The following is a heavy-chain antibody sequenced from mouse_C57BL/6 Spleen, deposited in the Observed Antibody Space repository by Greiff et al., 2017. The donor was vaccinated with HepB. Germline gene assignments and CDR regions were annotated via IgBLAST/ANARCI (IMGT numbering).Heavy chain of an antibody. CDR2: IDPETGGT. CDR3: TRGYGSSYGYYFDY. V-gene: IGHV1-15*01. D-gene: IGHD1-1*01. CDR1: GYTFTDYE. J-gene: IGHJ2*01. Sequence: VQLQQSGAELVRPGASVTLSCKASGYTFTDYEMHWVKQTPVHGLEWIGAIDPETGGTAYNQKFKGKAILTADKSSSTAYMELRSLTSEDSAVYYCTRGYGSSYGYYFDYWGQGTTLTDSS.